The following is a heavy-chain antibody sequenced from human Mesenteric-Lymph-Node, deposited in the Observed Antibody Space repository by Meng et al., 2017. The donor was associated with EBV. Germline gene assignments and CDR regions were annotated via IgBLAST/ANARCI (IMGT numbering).Heavy chain of an antibody. D-gene: IGHD6-13*01. CDR2: ITSSGSYI. Sequence: EVQLLESGGGLVKPGGALRLSWATSGFTFNSYSMNWVRQAPGKGLEWVSSITSSGSYIYYADSMKGRFTISRDNAKNSLFLQMNSLRAEDTAVYYCARAPASSSRYHWYFDLWGRGTLVTVSS. V-gene: IGHV3-21*01. J-gene: IGHJ2*01. CDR1: GFTFNSYS. CDR3: ARAPASSSRYHWYFDL.